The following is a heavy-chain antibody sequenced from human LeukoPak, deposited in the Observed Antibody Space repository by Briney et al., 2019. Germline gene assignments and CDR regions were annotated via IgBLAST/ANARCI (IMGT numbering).Heavy chain of an antibody. D-gene: IGHD2-2*02. V-gene: IGHV1-2*02. Sequence: ASVKVSCKASGYTFTGYYMHWVRQAPGQGLEWMGWINPNSGGTNYAQKFQGRVTMTRDTSISTAYMELSRLSSDDTAVYYCARDEYCSSTSCYTGLANYWGQGTLVTVSS. CDR2: INPNSGGT. CDR1: GYTFTGYY. CDR3: ARDEYCSSTSCYTGLANY. J-gene: IGHJ4*02.